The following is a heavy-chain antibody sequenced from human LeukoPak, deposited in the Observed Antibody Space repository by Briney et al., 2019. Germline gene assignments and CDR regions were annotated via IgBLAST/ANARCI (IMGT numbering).Heavy chain of an antibody. CDR3: ARTIVVVPATIMGNWFDP. Sequence: ASVRVSCKASGYTFTSYAMNWVRQAPGQGLEWMGWINTNTGNPTYAQGFTGRFVFSLDTSVSTAYLQISSLKAEDTAVYYWARTIVVVPATIMGNWFDPWGQGTLVTVSS. D-gene: IGHD2-2*02. V-gene: IGHV7-4-1*02. CDR1: GYTFTSYA. CDR2: INTNTGNP. J-gene: IGHJ5*02.